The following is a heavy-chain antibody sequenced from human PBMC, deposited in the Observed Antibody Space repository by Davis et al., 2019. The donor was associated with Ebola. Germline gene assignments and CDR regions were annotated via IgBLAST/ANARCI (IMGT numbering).Heavy chain of an antibody. CDR2: IYYSGST. Sequence: SETLSLTCTVSGGSISSGDYYWSWIRQPPGKGLEWIGYIYYSGSTYYNPSLKSRVTISVDTSKNQFSLKLSSVTAADTAVYYCARGRIDDFWIDYYYMDVWGKGTTVTVSS. V-gene: IGHV4-30-4*01. CDR3: ARGRIDDFWIDYYYMDV. J-gene: IGHJ6*03. D-gene: IGHD3-3*01. CDR1: GGSISSGDYY.